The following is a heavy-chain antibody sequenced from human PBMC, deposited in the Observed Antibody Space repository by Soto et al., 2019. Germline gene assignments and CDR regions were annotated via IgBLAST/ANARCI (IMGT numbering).Heavy chain of an antibody. Sequence: GGSLRLSCAASGFTFSSSEMYWVRQAPGKGLEWISYIHPGGQTIFYAESVKGRFTISRDNAKHSVYMQMNSLRAEDTAVYYCARRGSRWGRGTKVTVSS. CDR1: GFTFSSSE. V-gene: IGHV3-48*03. D-gene: IGHD2-15*01. J-gene: IGHJ3*01. CDR2: IHPGGQTI. CDR3: ARRGSR.